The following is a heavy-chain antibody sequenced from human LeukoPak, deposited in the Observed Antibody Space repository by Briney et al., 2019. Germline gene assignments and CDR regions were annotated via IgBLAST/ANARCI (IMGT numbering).Heavy chain of an antibody. CDR1: GYTLTELS. CDR3: ATLVSGSGWYVWFDP. CDR2: FDPEGGET. J-gene: IGHJ5*02. D-gene: IGHD6-19*01. V-gene: IGHV1-24*01. Sequence: ASVKVSCKVSGYTLTELSMHWVRQAPGKGLEWMGGFDPEGGETIYAQKFQGRVTMTEDTSTDTAYMELSSLRSEDTAVYYCATLVSGSGWYVWFDPWGQGTLVTVSS.